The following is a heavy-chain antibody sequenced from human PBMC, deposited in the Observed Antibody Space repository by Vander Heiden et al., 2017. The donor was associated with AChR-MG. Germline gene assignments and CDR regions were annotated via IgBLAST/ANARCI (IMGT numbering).Heavy chain of an antibody. V-gene: IGHV1-2*02. CDR2: INPNSGGT. CDR3: ARDDRKYYYDSSGYYSRDY. D-gene: IGHD3-22*01. Sequence: QVQLVQSGAEVKKPGASVKVSCKASGYTFTGYYMHWVRQAPGQGLEWMGWINPNSGGTTYAQKFQGRVTMTRDTSISTAYMELSRLRSDDTAVYYCARDDRKYYYDSSGYYSRDYWGQGTLVTVSS. J-gene: IGHJ4*02. CDR1: GYTFTGYY.